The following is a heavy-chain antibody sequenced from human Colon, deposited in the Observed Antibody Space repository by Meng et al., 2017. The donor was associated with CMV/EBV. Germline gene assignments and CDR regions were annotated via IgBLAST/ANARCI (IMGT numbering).Heavy chain of an antibody. J-gene: IGHJ4*02. CDR2: ISPYNGDT. Sequence: QVQLVQYGAEVKKPGVSVTVSCKTSGYTFTNFGISWVRQAPGQGLEWMAYISPYNGDTNYAQRFQGRVALTTDTSTSTVYMELGSLTSDDTAMYYCARELARGGYWGQGTLVTVSS. CDR1: GYTFTNFG. CDR3: ARELARGGY. V-gene: IGHV1-18*01.